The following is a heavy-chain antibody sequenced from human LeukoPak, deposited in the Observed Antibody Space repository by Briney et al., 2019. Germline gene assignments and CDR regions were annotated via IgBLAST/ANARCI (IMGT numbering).Heavy chain of an antibody. CDR2: INSASDNI. J-gene: IGHJ4*02. CDR3: ATSRVFDY. V-gene: IGHV3-11*04. Sequence: GGSLRLSCVASGFTFSDYFMSWIRQAPGKGLEWLSFINSASDNIYYADSVRGRFTISRDNAKKTLYLEMNSLRMEDTAIYYCATSRVFDYWGQGTLVTVSS. CDR1: GFTFSDYF.